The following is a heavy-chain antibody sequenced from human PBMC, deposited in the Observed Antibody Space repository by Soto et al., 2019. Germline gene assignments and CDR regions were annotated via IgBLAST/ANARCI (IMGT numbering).Heavy chain of an antibody. Sequence: GAAVKVSCKASGGTFSSYAISWVRQAPGQGLEWMGGIIPIFGTANYAQKFQGRVTITADESTSTAYMELSSLRSEDTAAYYCARATGPHYYGSGSYPLYWGQGTLVTSPQ. CDR2: IIPIFGTA. D-gene: IGHD3-10*01. CDR3: ARATGPHYYGSGSYPLY. J-gene: IGHJ4*02. CDR1: GGTFSSYA. V-gene: IGHV1-69*13.